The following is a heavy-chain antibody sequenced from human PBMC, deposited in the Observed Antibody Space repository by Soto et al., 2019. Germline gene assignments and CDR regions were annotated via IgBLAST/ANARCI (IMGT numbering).Heavy chain of an antibody. D-gene: IGHD1-7*01. CDR2: INPGIGKA. CDR3: ARGGRTYNWNYGSNYYYYGMDD. CDR1: GDTFSSYE. Sequence: GASVKVSCKASGDTFSSYEMHWVRQAPGQRLEWMGWINPGIGKANYSQKFQGRVTITADESTSTAYMELSSLRSEDTAVYYCARGGRTYNWNYGSNYYYYGMDDWGQGSSVTVSS. V-gene: IGHV1-3*01. J-gene: IGHJ6*02.